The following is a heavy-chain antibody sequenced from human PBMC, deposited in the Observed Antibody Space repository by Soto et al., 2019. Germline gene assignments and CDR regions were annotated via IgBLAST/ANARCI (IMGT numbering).Heavy chain of an antibody. Sequence: SETLSLTCAVYGGSFSGYYWSWIRQPPGKGLEWIGEINHSGSTNYNPSLKSRVTISVDTSKNQFSLKLSSVTAADTAVYYCARVWAVYYSKGYGMDVWGQGTTVTVSS. CDR2: INHSGST. V-gene: IGHV4-34*01. J-gene: IGHJ6*02. CDR3: ARVWAVYYSKGYGMDV. D-gene: IGHD3-10*01. CDR1: GGSFSGYY.